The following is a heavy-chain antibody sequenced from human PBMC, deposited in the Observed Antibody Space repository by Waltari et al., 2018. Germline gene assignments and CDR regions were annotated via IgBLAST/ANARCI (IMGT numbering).Heavy chain of an antibody. Sequence: QLQLQESGPGLVKPSETLSLTCTVSGGSISSSSYYGGWIRQPPGKGLEWIGSIYYSGSPYYNPSLKSRVTISVDTSKNQFSLKLSSVTAADTAVYYCAREGPWYFDLWGRGTLVTVSS. CDR2: IYYSGSP. J-gene: IGHJ2*01. CDR3: AREGPWYFDL. CDR1: GGSISSSSYY. V-gene: IGHV4-39*07.